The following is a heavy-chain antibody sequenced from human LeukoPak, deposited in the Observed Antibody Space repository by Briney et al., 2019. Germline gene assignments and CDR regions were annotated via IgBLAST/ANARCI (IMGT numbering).Heavy chain of an antibody. CDR1: GGSISSHY. V-gene: IGHV4-59*08. CDR2: VYYSGST. D-gene: IGHD3-16*01. J-gene: IGHJ5*02. CDR3: ASFRGGSWFDP. Sequence: PSETLSLTCTVSGGSISSHYWSWIRQPPGKGLEWIGCVYYSGSTNYNPSLKSRVTISVDTSKNQFSLKLSSVTAADTAIYYCASFRGGSWFDPWGQGTLVTVSS.